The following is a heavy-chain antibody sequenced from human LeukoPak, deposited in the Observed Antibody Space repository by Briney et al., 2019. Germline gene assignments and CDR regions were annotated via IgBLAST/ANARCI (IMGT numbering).Heavy chain of an antibody. CDR2: IIPILGIA. CDR3: ARADEYGSGNFDY. Sequence: GASVKVSCKASGGTFSSYAISWVRQAPGQGLEWMGRIIPILGIANYAQKFQGRVTITADKSTSTAYMELSSLRSEDTAVYYCARADEYGSGNFDYRGQGTLVTVSS. CDR1: GGTFSSYA. D-gene: IGHD3-10*01. V-gene: IGHV1-69*04. J-gene: IGHJ4*02.